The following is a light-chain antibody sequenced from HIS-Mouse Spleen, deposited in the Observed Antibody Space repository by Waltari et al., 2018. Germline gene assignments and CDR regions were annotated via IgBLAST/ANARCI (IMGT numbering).Light chain of an antibody. J-gene: IGKJ2*01. CDR2: DAS. Sequence: DIQMTQSPSSLSASVGDRVTITCQASQDISNYLNWYQHKPGKAPKLLIYDASNLETGVPSRFSGSGSGTAFTFTISSLQPEDIATYYCQQYDNLPMYTFGQGTKLEIK. CDR1: QDISNY. V-gene: IGKV1-33*01. CDR3: QQYDNLPMYT.